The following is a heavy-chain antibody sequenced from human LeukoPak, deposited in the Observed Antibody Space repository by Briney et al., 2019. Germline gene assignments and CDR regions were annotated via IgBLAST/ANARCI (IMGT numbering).Heavy chain of an antibody. CDR2: ITGRGDST. CDR3: VKGPRPDITVAHTVEN. Sequence: GGSLRLSCAAFSGFAMSWVRQAPGRGLEWVSTITGRGDSTYVADSVKGRVTISRDNSKNSLFLQMNSVRAEDTAVYYCVKGPRPDITVAHTVENWGQGTLVTVSS. J-gene: IGHJ4*02. CDR1: SGFA. D-gene: IGHD6-19*01. V-gene: IGHV3-23*01.